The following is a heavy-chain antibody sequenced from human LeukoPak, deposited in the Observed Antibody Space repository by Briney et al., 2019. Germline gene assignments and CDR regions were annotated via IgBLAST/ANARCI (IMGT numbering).Heavy chain of an antibody. Sequence: GGSLRLSCVASGFTFRSYGIHWVRQATGKGLEWVAVIWSDGSTKFYADSVKRRFTISRDDYKNTLSLQMNILRADDTGVYYCARGRDEYSSSPHESWGQGTLVTVSS. CDR2: IWSDGSTK. CDR3: ARGRDEYSSSPHES. D-gene: IGHD6-6*01. J-gene: IGHJ4*02. CDR1: GFTFRSYG. V-gene: IGHV3-33*01.